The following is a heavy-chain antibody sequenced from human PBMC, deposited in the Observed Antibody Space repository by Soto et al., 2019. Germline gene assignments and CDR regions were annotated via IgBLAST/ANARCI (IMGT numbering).Heavy chain of an antibody. V-gene: IGHV1-69*02. D-gene: IGHD6-19*01. Sequence: QVQLVQSGAEVKKPGSSVKVSCKASGGTFSSYTISWVRQAPGQGLEWMGRIIPILGIANYAQKFQGRVTITADKSTSTAYMELSSLRSEDTAVYYCASIAVAGNEFDYWGQGTLVTVSS. CDR2: IIPILGIA. CDR1: GGTFSSYT. CDR3: ASIAVAGNEFDY. J-gene: IGHJ4*02.